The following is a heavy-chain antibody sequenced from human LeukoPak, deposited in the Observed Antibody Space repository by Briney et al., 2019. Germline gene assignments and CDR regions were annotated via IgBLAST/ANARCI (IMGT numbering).Heavy chain of an antibody. D-gene: IGHD3-3*01. V-gene: IGHV3-30*18. CDR3: AKGGYDFWGH. Sequence: PGRSLRLSCAASGFTFSSYGMHWVRQAPGKGLEWVAVISYDGSNKYYADSVKGRFTISRDNSKNTLYLRMNSLRAEDTAVYYCAKGGYDFWGHWGQGTLVTVSS. CDR2: ISYDGSNK. CDR1: GFTFSSYG. J-gene: IGHJ4*02.